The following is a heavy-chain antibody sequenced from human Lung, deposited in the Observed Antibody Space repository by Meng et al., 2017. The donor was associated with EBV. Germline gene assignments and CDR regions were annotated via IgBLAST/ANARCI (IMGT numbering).Heavy chain of an antibody. D-gene: IGHD6-19*01. Sequence: QVQLLQSGVEGKKPGASVLVSCRASGYTFTHHGISWIRQAPGQGLEWLGWISCYNGEKIYAQKVQGRFTMTMDKSASTDYMDLRSLRSDDTAIYYCARDPSNTSGRYAYFDSWGQGTLVTVSS. CDR1: GYTFTHHG. CDR2: ISCYNGEK. CDR3: ARDPSNTSGRYAYFDS. J-gene: IGHJ4*02. V-gene: IGHV1-18*01.